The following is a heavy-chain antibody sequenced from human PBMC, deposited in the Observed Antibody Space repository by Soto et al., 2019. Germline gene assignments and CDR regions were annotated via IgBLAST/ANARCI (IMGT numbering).Heavy chain of an antibody. V-gene: IGHV3-33*01. CDR3: VRDGGYYGAGSYFDP. D-gene: IGHD3-10*01. J-gene: IGHJ5*02. CDR2: IWYDGSNK. CDR1: GFTFSSYG. Sequence: QVQLVESGGGVVQPGGSLRLCCAASGFTFSSYGMHWVRQAPGEGLEWVAVIWYDGSNKYYADSVKGRFTISRDNSKNTLCLEMNSLRAEDTAVYYCVRDGGYYGAGSYFDPWGQGSLVTVSS.